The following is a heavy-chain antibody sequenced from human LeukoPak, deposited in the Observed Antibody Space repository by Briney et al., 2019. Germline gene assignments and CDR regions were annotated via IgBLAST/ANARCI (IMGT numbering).Heavy chain of an antibody. J-gene: IGHJ2*01. CDR1: GFTFSSYD. D-gene: IGHD6-19*01. CDR2: ISGNGGST. V-gene: IGHV3-23*01. CDR3: AKDLGGGSGCYDL. Sequence: GGSLRLSCAASGFTFSSYDMSWVRQAPGQGLEWVSAISGNGGSTYYADSVKGRFTISRDNSKNTLYLQMNSLRAEDTAVYYCAKDLGGGSGCYDLWGRGTLVTVSS.